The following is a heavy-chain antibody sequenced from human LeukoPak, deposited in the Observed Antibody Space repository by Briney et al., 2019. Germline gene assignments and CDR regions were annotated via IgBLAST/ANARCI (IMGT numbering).Heavy chain of an antibody. CDR3: AKANVKYCSGGSCFDAFDI. CDR1: GFTFSSYA. Sequence: GGSLRLSCAASGFTFSSYAMSWVRQAPGKGLEWVSAISHSGGTTYYGDSVKGRFTISRDNSKNTLYLQMNSLRAEDTAVYYCAKANVKYCSGGSCFDAFDIWGQGTMVTVSS. CDR2: ISHSGGTT. V-gene: IGHV3-23*01. J-gene: IGHJ3*02. D-gene: IGHD2-15*01.